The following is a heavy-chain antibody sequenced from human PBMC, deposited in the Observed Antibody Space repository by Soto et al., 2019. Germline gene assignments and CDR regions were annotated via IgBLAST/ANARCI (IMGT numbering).Heavy chain of an antibody. D-gene: IGHD2-2*01. Sequence: PGESLKISCKGSGYSFTSYWIGWVRQMPGKGLEWMGIIYPGDSDTRYSPSFQGQVTISADKSISTAYLQWSSLKASDTAMYYCARGQVVPAAMPVIWFDPWGQGTLVTVSP. CDR2: IYPGDSDT. CDR1: GYSFTSYW. V-gene: IGHV5-51*01. CDR3: ARGQVVPAAMPVIWFDP. J-gene: IGHJ5*02.